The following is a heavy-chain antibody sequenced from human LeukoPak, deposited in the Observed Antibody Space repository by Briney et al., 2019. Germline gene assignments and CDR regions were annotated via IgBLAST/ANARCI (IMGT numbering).Heavy chain of an antibody. CDR1: GFTFSSYA. CDR2: ISGSGGST. CDR3: AKEVLDCSGGSCYRGNRY. J-gene: IGHJ4*02. Sequence: PGGSLRLSCAASGFTFSSYAMSWVRQAPGKGLEWVSAISGSGGSTYYADSVKGRFTISRDNSKNTLYLQMNSLRAEDTAVYHCAKEVLDCSGGSCYRGNRYWGQGTLVTVSS. V-gene: IGHV3-23*01. D-gene: IGHD2-15*01.